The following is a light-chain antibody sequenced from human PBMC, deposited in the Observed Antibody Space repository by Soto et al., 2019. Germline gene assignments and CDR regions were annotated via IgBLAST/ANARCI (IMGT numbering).Light chain of an antibody. CDR3: AAWDGSLRGRV. V-gene: IGLV1-47*01. Sequence: QSVLTQPPSASGAPGQTVTISCSGRPSSFRSESVCWYRHIPETAPKLIIYATDQRPSGVPDRFSGFKSGTSASRAISGLRAEDEADYYCAAWDGSLRGRVFGGGTKVTVL. CDR2: ATD. J-gene: IGLJ3*02. CDR1: PSSFRSES.